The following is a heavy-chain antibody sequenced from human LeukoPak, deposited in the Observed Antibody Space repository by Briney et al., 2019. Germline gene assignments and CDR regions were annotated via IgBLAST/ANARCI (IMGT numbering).Heavy chain of an antibody. CDR3: AREEELEGPYFDY. V-gene: IGHV4-4*07. Sequence: PSETLSLTCTVSGGSISSYYWSWIRQPAGKGLEWIGRIYTSGSTNYNPSLKSRVTISVDKSKNQFSLKLSSVTAVDTAVYYCAREEELEGPYFDYWGQGTLVTVSS. CDR1: GGSISSYY. D-gene: IGHD1-1*01. J-gene: IGHJ4*02. CDR2: IYTSGST.